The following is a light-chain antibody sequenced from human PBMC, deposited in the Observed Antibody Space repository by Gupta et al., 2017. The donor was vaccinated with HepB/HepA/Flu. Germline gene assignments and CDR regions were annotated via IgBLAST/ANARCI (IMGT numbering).Light chain of an antibody. CDR1: QSVSSSY. CDR2: GAS. Sequence: EIVLTQSPGTLSLSPGDRATLSCTASQSVSSSYFAWYQQKPGQAPRLLIYGASSRATGIPDRFSGSGSGTDFTLTISRLEPEDFAVYYCQHYGSSPQTFGQGTKVEIK. J-gene: IGKJ1*01. CDR3: QHYGSSPQT. V-gene: IGKV3-20*01.